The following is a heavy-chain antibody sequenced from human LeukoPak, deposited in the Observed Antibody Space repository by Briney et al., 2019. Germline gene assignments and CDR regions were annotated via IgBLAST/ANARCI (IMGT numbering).Heavy chain of an antibody. CDR3: ARQEGGSSWYILEQSGGINWFDP. CDR1: GYSFTSYW. J-gene: IGHJ5*02. V-gene: IGHV5-51*01. CDR2: IYPGDSDT. D-gene: IGHD6-13*01. Sequence: GESLKISCKGSGYSFTSYWIGWVRQMPGKGLEWMGIIYPGDSDTRYSPSFQGQVTISADKSISTAYLQWSSLKASDTAMYYCARQEGGSSWYILEQSGGINWFDPWGQGTLVTVSS.